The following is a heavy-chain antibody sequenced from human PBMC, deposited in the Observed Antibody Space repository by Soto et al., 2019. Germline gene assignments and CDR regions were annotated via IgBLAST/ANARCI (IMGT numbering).Heavy chain of an antibody. V-gene: IGHV4-30-4*01. CDR1: GGSFSSADYY. J-gene: IGHJ4*02. CDR2: ISYSGST. Sequence: SETLSLTCTVSGGSFSSADYYWNWIRQPPGKGLEWIGHISYSGSTSYNPSPKSRVIISLDTSKNQFSLKLSSVTAADTAMYYCSRIPTLNSPAPFDSWGQGTLVTVSS. D-gene: IGHD1-26*01. CDR3: SRIPTLNSPAPFDS.